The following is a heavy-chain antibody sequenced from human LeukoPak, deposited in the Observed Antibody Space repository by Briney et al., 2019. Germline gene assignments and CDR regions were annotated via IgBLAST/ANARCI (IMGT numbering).Heavy chain of an antibody. CDR1: GFTFSSYS. V-gene: IGHV3-7*01. J-gene: IGHJ4*02. CDR2: IKQDGSEK. D-gene: IGHD5-18*01. CDR3: ARGRQLWFFDY. Sequence: SGGSLRLSCAASGFTFSSYSMNWVRQAPGKGLEWVANIKQDGSEKYYVDSVKGRFTISRDNAKNSLYLQMNSLRAEDTAVYYCARGRQLWFFDYWGQGTLVTVSS.